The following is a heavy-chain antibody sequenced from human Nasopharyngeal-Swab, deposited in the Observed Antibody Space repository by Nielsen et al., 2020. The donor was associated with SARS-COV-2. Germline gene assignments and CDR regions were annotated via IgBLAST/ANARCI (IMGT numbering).Heavy chain of an antibody. CDR2: ISYDGSNK. D-gene: IGHD6-13*01. V-gene: IGHV3-30-3*01. Sequence: GGSLRLSCAASGFTFSSYAMHWVRQAPGKGLEWVAVISYDGSNKYYADSVKGRFTISRDNSKNTLYLQMNSLRAEDTAVYHCARVDSSSWYGVDYWGQGTLVTVSS. CDR3: ARVDSSSWYGVDY. J-gene: IGHJ4*02. CDR1: GFTFSSYA.